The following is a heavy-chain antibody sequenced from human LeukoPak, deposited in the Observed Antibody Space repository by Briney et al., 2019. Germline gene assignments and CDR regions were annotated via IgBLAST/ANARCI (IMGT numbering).Heavy chain of an antibody. D-gene: IGHD2-15*01. V-gene: IGHV4-4*07. Sequence: KSSETLSLTCTVTGGSISSYYWNWIRQPAGKGLEWIGRIYSSGSSNYNPSLQSRVTMSVDTSENQFSLRLRSVTAADTAVYYCARDGFPVVDWGQGTLVTVSS. J-gene: IGHJ4*02. CDR3: ARDGFPVVD. CDR2: IYSSGSS. CDR1: GGSISSYY.